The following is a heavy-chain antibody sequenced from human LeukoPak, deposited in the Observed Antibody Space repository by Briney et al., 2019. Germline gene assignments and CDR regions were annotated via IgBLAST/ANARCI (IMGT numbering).Heavy chain of an antibody. Sequence: SETLSLTCTVSGGSISSYYWSWIRQPPGKGLEWIGYIYYSGSTNYNPSLKSRVTISVDTSKNQFSLKLSSVAAADTAVYYCARLKEGIDYWGQGTLVTVSS. CDR2: IYYSGST. D-gene: IGHD3-10*01. CDR1: GGSISSYY. V-gene: IGHV4-59*08. J-gene: IGHJ4*02. CDR3: ARLKEGIDY.